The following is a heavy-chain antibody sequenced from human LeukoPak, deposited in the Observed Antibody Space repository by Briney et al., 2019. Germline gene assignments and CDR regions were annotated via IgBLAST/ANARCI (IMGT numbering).Heavy chain of an antibody. CDR1: GFTFSDYY. J-gene: IGHJ6*02. CDR3: ARDLYEYQLLYPYYYYGMDV. CDR2: ISSSDYRT. Sequence: GGSLRLSCAASGFTFSDYYMTWIRQAPGKGLEWVSYISSSDYRTNYADSVKGRFTISRDNAKNSLYLQMNSLRAEDTAVYYCARDLYEYQLLYPYYYYGMDVWGQGTTVTVSS. V-gene: IGHV3-11*04. D-gene: IGHD2-2*02.